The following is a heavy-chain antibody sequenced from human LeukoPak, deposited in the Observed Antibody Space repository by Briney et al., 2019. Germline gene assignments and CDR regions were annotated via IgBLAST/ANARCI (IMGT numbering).Heavy chain of an antibody. J-gene: IGHJ4*02. CDR3: AKRGGGSSWYYFDY. V-gene: IGHV3-23*01. Sequence: GGSLRLSCAASGFTFSSYAMSWVRQAPGKGLEWVSGVSGSGGTTYYADSVKGRFIISRDNSKNTLYLQMNSLRAEDTAVYYCAKRGGGSSWYYFDYWGQGTLVTVSS. CDR2: VSGSGGTT. D-gene: IGHD6-13*01. CDR1: GFTFSSYA.